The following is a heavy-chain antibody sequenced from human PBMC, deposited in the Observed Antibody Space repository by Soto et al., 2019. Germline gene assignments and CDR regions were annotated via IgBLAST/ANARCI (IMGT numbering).Heavy chain of an antibody. V-gene: IGHV4-30-4*01. CDR1: GGSISSGDYY. D-gene: IGHD3-9*01. J-gene: IGHJ4*02. CDR2: ISYSGYT. Sequence: QVQLQESGPGLVKPSQTLSLTCTVSGGSISSGDYYWTWIRQPPGKGLEWIGYISYSGYTYYNPSLKSRITISVDTSTNQFSLKLTSVTAADTAVYFCARGGNGYHILTGFSSHYWGQGTLVTVSS. CDR3: ARGGNGYHILTGFSSHY.